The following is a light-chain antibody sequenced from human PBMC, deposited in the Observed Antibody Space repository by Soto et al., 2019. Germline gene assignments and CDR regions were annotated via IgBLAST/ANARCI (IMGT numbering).Light chain of an antibody. Sequence: QSVLTQPPSVSAAPEQKVTISCSGGSSNLGINFVSWYQQFPGAVPKLLIYENNKRPSGIPDRFSGAKSGTSATLDITGLQTGDEADYYCETWDGSMSAGVFGGGNKVTDL. CDR3: ETWDGSMSAGV. J-gene: IGLJ1*01. CDR2: ENN. V-gene: IGLV1-51*02. CDR1: SSNLGINF.